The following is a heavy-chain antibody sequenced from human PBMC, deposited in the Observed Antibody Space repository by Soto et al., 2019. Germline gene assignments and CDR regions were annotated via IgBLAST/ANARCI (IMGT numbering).Heavy chain of an antibody. CDR3: ARLSGTYGRRLYFDY. Sequence: EVNLVESGGGLVQPGGSLRLSCTASGFTFSSYEMTWVRQVAGKGLELVSYISSSGSTIHYADSVRGRFTIYRDNAKSSLYLEMNSLRPEDTATYYCARLSGTYGRRLYFDYWGQGTLVTVSS. D-gene: IGHD3-16*01. V-gene: IGHV3-48*03. CDR1: GFTFSSYE. J-gene: IGHJ4*02. CDR2: ISSSGSTI.